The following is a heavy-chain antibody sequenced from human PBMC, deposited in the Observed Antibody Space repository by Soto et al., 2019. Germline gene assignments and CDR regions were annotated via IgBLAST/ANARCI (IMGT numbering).Heavy chain of an antibody. CDR3: AKVEAAGYYFDY. D-gene: IGHD2-15*01. CDR1: GLTFSSYA. V-gene: IGHV3-23*01. J-gene: IGHJ4*02. Sequence: XGSLGLSCAASGLTFSSYAMSWVRQAPGKGLEWVSAIRDSGGSTYYADSVKGRFTISRDNAKNTLYLQMNSLRAEDTAVYYCAKVEAAGYYFDYWGKGTLVTVSS. CDR2: IRDSGGST.